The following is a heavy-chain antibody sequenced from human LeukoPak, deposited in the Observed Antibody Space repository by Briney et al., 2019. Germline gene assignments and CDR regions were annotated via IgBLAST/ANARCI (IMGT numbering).Heavy chain of an antibody. CDR3: ARASVVPAASQPSYFDY. Sequence: PGGSLRLSCAASGFTFSSYSMNWVRQAPGKGLEWVSYISSSSSTIYYADSVKGRFTISRDNAKNSLYLQMNSLRAEDTAVYYCARASVVPAASQPSYFDYWGQGTLVTVSS. V-gene: IGHV3-48*04. CDR2: ISSSSSTI. CDR1: GFTFSSYS. D-gene: IGHD2-2*01. J-gene: IGHJ4*02.